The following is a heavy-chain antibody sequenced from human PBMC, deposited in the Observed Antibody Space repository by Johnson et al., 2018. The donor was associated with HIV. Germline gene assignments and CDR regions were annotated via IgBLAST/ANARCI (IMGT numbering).Heavy chain of an antibody. J-gene: IGHJ3*02. CDR3: ARDGYNYVAFDI. D-gene: IGHD5-24*01. Sequence: VQLVESGGGLVKPGGSLRLSCAASGFTFSSNYMSWVRQAPGKGLEWVSLIYSGGSTHYADSVKGRFSISRDNSKNTLYLQMNSLRAEDTVVYYCARDGYNYVAFDIWGQGTMVTVSS. CDR2: IYSGGST. V-gene: IGHV3-66*01. CDR1: GFTFSSNY.